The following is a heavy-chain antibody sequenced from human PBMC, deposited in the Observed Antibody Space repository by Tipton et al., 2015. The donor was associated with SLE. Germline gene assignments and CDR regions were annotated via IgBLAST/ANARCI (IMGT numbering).Heavy chain of an antibody. CDR2: LYHSGST. Sequence: TLSLTCSVSGFSISSGYYWVWIRQSPGKVLEWSGSLYHSGSTYYIPSLKSRVTIPVDTSKNQFSLKLSSVTAADTAVYCCAGDRLGIGWFDPWGQGTLVTVSS. J-gene: IGHJ5*02. CDR1: GFSISSGYY. CDR3: AGDRLGIGWFDP. D-gene: IGHD7-27*01. V-gene: IGHV4-38-2*02.